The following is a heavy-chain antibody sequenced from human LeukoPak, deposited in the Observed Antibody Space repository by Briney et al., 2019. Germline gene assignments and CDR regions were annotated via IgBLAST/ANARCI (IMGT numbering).Heavy chain of an antibody. CDR3: ARDSPGIMIFGVVTPN. V-gene: IGHV3-30*19. D-gene: IGHD3-3*01. Sequence: GGSLRLSCAASGFIFSNYGMHWVRQAPGKGLEWVAVISYDGSNKYYGDSVKGRFTISRDNSKNTLYLQMNSLRAEDTAVYYCARDSPGIMIFGVVTPNGGQGTLVTVSS. J-gene: IGHJ4*02. CDR1: GFIFSNYG. CDR2: ISYDGSNK.